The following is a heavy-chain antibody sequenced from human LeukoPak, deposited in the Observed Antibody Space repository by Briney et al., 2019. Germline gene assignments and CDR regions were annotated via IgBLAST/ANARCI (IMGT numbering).Heavy chain of an antibody. Sequence: ASVKVSCKASGYTFISYAITWVRQAPGQGLEWMGWISVYNGNANYAQKVQGRVTMTTDTSTSTAYMELRSLRSDDTAVYYCARGALRYGDPSFDYWGQGTLVTGTS. J-gene: IGHJ4*02. V-gene: IGHV1-18*01. CDR3: ARGALRYGDPSFDY. D-gene: IGHD4-17*01. CDR2: ISVYNGNA. CDR1: GYTFISYA.